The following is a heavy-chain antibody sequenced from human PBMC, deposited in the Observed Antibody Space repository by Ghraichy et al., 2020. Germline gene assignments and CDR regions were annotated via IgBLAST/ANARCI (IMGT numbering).Heavy chain of an antibody. CDR1: GGSISSSSYY. J-gene: IGHJ4*02. V-gene: IGHV4-39*01. CDR3: ARTAAEYYFDY. Sequence: ESLNISCTVSGGSISSSSYYWGWIRQPPGKGLEWIGSIYYSGSTYYNPSLKSRVTISVDTSKNQFSLKLSSVTAADTAVYYCARTAAEYYFDYWGQGTLVTVSS. D-gene: IGHD6-25*01. CDR2: IYYSGST.